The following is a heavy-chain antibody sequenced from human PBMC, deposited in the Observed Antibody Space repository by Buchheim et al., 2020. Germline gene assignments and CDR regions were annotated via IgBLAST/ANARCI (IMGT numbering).Heavy chain of an antibody. CDR3: ARPGGMGTTWSWFDT. D-gene: IGHD1-26*01. CDR1: GFTLSGYG. V-gene: IGHV3-30-3*01. Sequence: QAQLVESGGGVVQPEMSLRLSCVGSGFTLSGYGMHWVRQAPGKGLEWVAVTSGDGSQKNYGDSVRDRFTISRDNSKNTQYLQMNSLTPEDTAVYYCARPGGMGTTWSWFDTWGQGTL. J-gene: IGHJ5*02. CDR2: TSGDGSQK.